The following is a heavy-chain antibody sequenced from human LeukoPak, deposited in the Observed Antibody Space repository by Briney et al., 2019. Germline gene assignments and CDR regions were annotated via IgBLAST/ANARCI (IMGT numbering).Heavy chain of an antibody. CDR1: GFTFSSYG. D-gene: IGHD3-9*01. J-gene: IGHJ4*02. Sequence: GGSLRLSCAAPGFTFSSYGMHWVRQAPGKGLEWVAFIRYDGSNKYYADSVKGRFTISRDNSKNTLYLQMNSLRAEDTAVYYCAKALLRYFDWLSYWGQGTLVTVSS. CDR2: IRYDGSNK. CDR3: AKALLRYFDWLSY. V-gene: IGHV3-30*02.